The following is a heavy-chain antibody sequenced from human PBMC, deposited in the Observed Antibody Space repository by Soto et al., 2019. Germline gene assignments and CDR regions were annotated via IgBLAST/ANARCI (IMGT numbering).Heavy chain of an antibody. CDR3: ANFNLYFDL. Sequence: QVQLQESGPGLVKPSETLSLTCSVSGGSISSYYWSWIRQPPGKGLEWIGYIYYTGSTNYNPSLKSRVTISVDTSKNQFSLQLSSVTAADTAVYYCANFNLYFDLWGRGTLVTVSS. J-gene: IGHJ2*01. CDR1: GGSISSYY. V-gene: IGHV4-59*01. CDR2: IYYTGST.